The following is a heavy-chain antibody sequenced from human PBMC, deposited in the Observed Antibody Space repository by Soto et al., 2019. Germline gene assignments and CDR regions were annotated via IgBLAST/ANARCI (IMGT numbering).Heavy chain of an antibody. V-gene: IGHV1-46*01. Sequence: ASVKVSGKASGSTFTSYYMHWVRQAPGQGLEWMGIINPSGGSTSYAQKFQGRVTRTRDTPTSTVYMELSSLKSEDTAVHYCARGTGRSISILPWYYYYCMDVSCQGTTVTV. CDR2: INPSGGST. CDR3: ARGTGRSISILPWYYYYCMDV. J-gene: IGHJ6*02. D-gene: IGHD6-6*01. CDR1: GSTFTSYY.